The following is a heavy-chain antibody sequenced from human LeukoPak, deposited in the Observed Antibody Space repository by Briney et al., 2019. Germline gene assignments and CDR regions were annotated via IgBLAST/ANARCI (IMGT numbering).Heavy chain of an antibody. V-gene: IGHV3-30*03. CDR3: ARVLSGRGSLYDYYYYMDV. J-gene: IGHJ6*03. D-gene: IGHD3-10*01. Sequence: GGSLRLSCAASGFTFSSYGMNWVRQAPGKGLEWVALISYDGSNKYYADSVKGRFTISRDISKNTLYLQMNSLRAEDTAVYYCARVLSGRGSLYDYYYYMDVWGKGTTVTISS. CDR1: GFTFSSYG. CDR2: ISYDGSNK.